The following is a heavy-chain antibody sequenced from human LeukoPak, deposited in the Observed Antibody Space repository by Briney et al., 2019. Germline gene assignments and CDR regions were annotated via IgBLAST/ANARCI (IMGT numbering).Heavy chain of an antibody. J-gene: IGHJ1*01. D-gene: IGHD3-22*01. CDR2: ISGSGDTT. Sequence: GGSLRLSCAASGFTFSSYAMTWVRQAPGKGLEWVSGISGSGDTTHYADSVKGRFTTSRDNSKNTLYLQMNRLRAEDTAVYYCAKGGYDRSGYSFARIFQHWGQGTLVTVSS. CDR3: AKGGYDRSGYSFARIFQH. V-gene: IGHV3-23*01. CDR1: GFTFSSYA.